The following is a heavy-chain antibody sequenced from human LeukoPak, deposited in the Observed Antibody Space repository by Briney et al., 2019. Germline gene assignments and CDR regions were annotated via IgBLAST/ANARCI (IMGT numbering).Heavy chain of an antibody. V-gene: IGHV3-30*02. CDR3: ATSRRVVGPRSSGSYEE. CDR2: IRYDGSNK. J-gene: IGHJ4*02. CDR1: GFTFSSYG. D-gene: IGHD1-26*01. Sequence: GGSLRLSCAASGFTFSSYGMHWVRQAPGKGLEWVAFIRYDGSNKYYADSVKGRFTISRDNSKNTLYLQMNSLRAEDTAVYYCATSRRVVGPRSSGSYEEWGQGTLVTVSS.